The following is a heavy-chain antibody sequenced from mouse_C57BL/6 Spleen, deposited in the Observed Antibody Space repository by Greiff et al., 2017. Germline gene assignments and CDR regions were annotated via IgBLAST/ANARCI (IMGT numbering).Heavy chain of an antibody. V-gene: IGHV5-6*01. J-gene: IGHJ2*01. CDR1: GFTFSSYG. CDR2: ISRAGSYT. Sequence: DVQLVESGGDLVKPGGSLKLSCAASGFTFSSYGMSWVRQTPDKRLEWVATISRAGSYTYYPDRVKGRFTISRDNAKNTRYVQMSSLTSEDTAMYDCARRYYYGSSDDYIDYWGQGTTLTVSS. CDR3: ARRYYYGSSDDYIDY. D-gene: IGHD1-1*01.